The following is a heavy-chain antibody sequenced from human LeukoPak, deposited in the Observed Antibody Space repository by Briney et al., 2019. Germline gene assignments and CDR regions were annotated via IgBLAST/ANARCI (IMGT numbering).Heavy chain of an antibody. CDR3: ARENIVVVPAAHAFDI. Sequence: QPGGSLRLSCGASGFTVSSNYMSWVRQAPGKGLEWVSVIYSGGSTYYADSVKGRFTISRDNSKNTLYLQMNSLRAEDTAVYYCARENIVVVPAAHAFDIWGQGTMVTVSS. V-gene: IGHV3-66*02. J-gene: IGHJ3*02. CDR1: GFTVSSNY. D-gene: IGHD2-2*01. CDR2: IYSGGST.